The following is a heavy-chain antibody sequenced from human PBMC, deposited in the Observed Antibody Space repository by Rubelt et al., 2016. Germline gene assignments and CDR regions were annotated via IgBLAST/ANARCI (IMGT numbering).Heavy chain of an antibody. CDR3: ARDGFGIPAAKIDY. CDR1: GYTFTAYA. V-gene: IGHV1-3*01. J-gene: IGHJ4*02. D-gene: IGHD2-2*01. CDR2: INAGNGNT. Sequence: QVQLGQSGAEVKKPGASVKVSCKASGYTFTAYAIHWVRQAPGQRLECMGWINAGNGNTKYSQKFQGRVTITRATSASTGYMELSSHRSEDTAGYFCARDGFGIPAAKIDYWGQGTLVTVSS.